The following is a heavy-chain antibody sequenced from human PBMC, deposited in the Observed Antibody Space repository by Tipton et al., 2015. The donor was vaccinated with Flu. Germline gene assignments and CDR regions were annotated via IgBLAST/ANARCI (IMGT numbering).Heavy chain of an antibody. CDR1: GGSFSGYY. CDR3: ARDLGSSGSFDY. V-gene: IGHV4-34*01. J-gene: IGHJ4*02. D-gene: IGHD6-13*01. Sequence: AGLVKPSETLSLTCAVYGGSFSGYYWSWVRQPPGKGLEWIGEINHSGSTNYNPSLKSRVTISVDTSKNQFSLKLSSVTAADTAVYYCARDLGSSGSFDYWGQGTLVTASS. CDR2: INHSGST.